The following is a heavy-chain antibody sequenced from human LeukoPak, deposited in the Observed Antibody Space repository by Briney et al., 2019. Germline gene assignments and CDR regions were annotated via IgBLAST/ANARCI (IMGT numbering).Heavy chain of an antibody. J-gene: IGHJ6*02. D-gene: IGHD5-18*01. CDR3: ASLPFRIHLWTMDV. V-gene: IGHV4-39*07. Sequence: SKTLSLTCSVSGGSISSSNYYWGWIRQPPGKGLEWIGSISNTGGTHYSPSLKSRVTISLDASRNQFSLRLASVTVADTAVYYCASLPFRIHLWTMDVWGQGTTVIVSS. CDR1: GGSISSSNYY. CDR2: ISNTGGT.